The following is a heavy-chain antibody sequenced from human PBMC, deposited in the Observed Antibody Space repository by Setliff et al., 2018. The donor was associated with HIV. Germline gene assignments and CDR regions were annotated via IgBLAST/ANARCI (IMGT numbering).Heavy chain of an antibody. J-gene: IGHJ4*02. CDR1: GFTFGDYY. CDR2: ISRDGRNT. V-gene: IGHV3-11*04. Sequence: GGSLRLSCEASGFTFGDYYMIWIRQTPEKGLDWVSDISRDGRNTFYADSLKGRFTISRDDAKNSLYLQMNSLRAEDTAVYYCVREGRGYSYSSYYFDYWGQGTLVTVSS. D-gene: IGHD5-18*01. CDR3: VREGRGYSYSSYYFDY.